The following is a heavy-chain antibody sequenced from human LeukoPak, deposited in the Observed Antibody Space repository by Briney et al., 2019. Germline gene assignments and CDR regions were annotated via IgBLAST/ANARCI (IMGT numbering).Heavy chain of an antibody. CDR2: IYYSGNT. D-gene: IGHD6-13*01. J-gene: IGHJ5*02. Sequence: SETLSLTCSVSGGSVRSSGYYWGWIRQPPEKGLEWIGTIYYSGNTYYNPSLKSRVTISVDTSKNQFSLKLSSVTAADTAVYYCTRRIAAAGTNWFDPWGQGTLVTVSS. CDR3: TRRIAAAGTNWFDP. V-gene: IGHV4-39*07. CDR1: GGSVRSSGYY.